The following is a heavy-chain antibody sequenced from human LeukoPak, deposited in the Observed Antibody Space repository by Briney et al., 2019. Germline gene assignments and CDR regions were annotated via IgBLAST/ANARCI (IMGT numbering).Heavy chain of an antibody. Sequence: SETLSLTCTVSGGSISSNYWSWFRQPPAKGLEWLGYIYYSGSTNYNPSLKSRVTISVDTSKTQFSLNMRSVDAADTGVYYCARHTDYGGNSRWFDPGGQGTLVTVSS. V-gene: IGHV4-59*08. CDR2: IYYSGST. D-gene: IGHD4-23*01. CDR1: GGSISSNY. CDR3: ARHTDYGGNSRWFDP. J-gene: IGHJ5*02.